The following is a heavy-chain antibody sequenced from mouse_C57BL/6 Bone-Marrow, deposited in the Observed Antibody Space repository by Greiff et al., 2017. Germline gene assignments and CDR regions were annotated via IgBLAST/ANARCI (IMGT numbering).Heavy chain of an antibody. CDR3: GMGWLGAY. CDR2: INPNNGGT. CDR1: GYTFTDYY. Sequence: EVQLQQSGPELVKPGASVKISCKASGYTFTDYYMNWVKQSHGKSLEWIGDINPNNGGTRYNQKFKGTATVTVDKSSSTAYMERRSLTSEGSAVYYCGMGWLGAYWGQGTLVTVSA. V-gene: IGHV1-26*01. J-gene: IGHJ3*01. D-gene: IGHD3-3*01.